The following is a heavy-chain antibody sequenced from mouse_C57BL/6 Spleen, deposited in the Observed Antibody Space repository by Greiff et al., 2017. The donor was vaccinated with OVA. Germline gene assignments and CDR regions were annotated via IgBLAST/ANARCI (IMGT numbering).Heavy chain of an antibody. CDR2: IWRGGST. V-gene: IGHV2-5*01. CDR1: GFSLTSYG. CDR3: AKKGGYGSSYKYAMDY. Sequence: QVQLKESGPGLVQPSPSLSITCTVSGFSLTSYGVHWVRQSPGKGLEWLGVIWRGGSTAYNAAFMSSLSISTANSNCQVFITMNSLQADDTAIYYCAKKGGYGSSYKYAMDYWGQGTSVTVSS. D-gene: IGHD1-1*01. J-gene: IGHJ4*01.